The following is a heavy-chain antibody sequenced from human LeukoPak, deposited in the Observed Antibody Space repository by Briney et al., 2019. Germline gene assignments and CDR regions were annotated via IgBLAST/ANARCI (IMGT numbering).Heavy chain of an antibody. Sequence: GGSLRLSCAASGFTFSSYGMHWVRQAPGKGLEWVALLSYDESNKFYAGSVKGRFTISRDNSKNTLYLQMNSLRADDTAVYYCAKDGDRDGYNYADYWGQGTLVTVSP. CDR2: LSYDESNK. CDR1: GFTFSSYG. J-gene: IGHJ4*02. CDR3: AKDGDRDGYNYADY. D-gene: IGHD5-24*01. V-gene: IGHV3-30*18.